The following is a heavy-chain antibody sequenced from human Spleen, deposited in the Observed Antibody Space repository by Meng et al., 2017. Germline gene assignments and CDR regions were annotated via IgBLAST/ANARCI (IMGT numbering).Heavy chain of an antibody. V-gene: IGHV1-8*01. D-gene: IGHD3-10*01. J-gene: IGHJ4*02. Sequence: QVQLVHSGAELKEPGASVNVSCQASGYTFTSFEIPWVRQASGQGLEWMGWTNPNSGKTGCAQKFQGKITMTSNPSISTAYMELSSLKSEDTAVYYCARGRSVSGFGFSDFWGQGTLVTVSS. CDR2: TNPNSGKT. CDR1: GYTFTSFE. CDR3: ARGRSVSGFGFSDF.